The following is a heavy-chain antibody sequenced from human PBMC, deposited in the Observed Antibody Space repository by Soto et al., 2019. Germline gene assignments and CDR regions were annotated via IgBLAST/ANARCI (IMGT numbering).Heavy chain of an antibody. CDR3: ARDWVSYASGMDV. D-gene: IGHD3-16*01. CDR1: GYTFTSYY. CDR2: INPSGGST. Sequence: GASVKVSCKASGYTFTSYYIDWVRQAPGQGLEWMGIINPSGGSTSYAQKFQGRVTMTRDTSTSTVYMELSSLRSEDTAVYYCARDWVSYASGMDVWGQGTTVTVSS. V-gene: IGHV1-46*01. J-gene: IGHJ6*02.